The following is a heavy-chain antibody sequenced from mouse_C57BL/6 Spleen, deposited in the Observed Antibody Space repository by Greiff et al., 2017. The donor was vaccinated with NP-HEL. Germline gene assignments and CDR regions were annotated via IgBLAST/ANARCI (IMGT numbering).Heavy chain of an antibody. CDR1: GYTFTSYW. CDR2: IHPNSGST. Sequence: QVQLQQPGAELVKPGASVKLSCKASGYTFTSYWMHWVKQRPGQGLEWIGMIHPNSGSTNYNEKFKSKATLTVDKSSSTAYMQLSTLTSEDSAVYYCARGGYSYYFDYWGQGTTLTVSS. V-gene: IGHV1-64*01. CDR3: ARGGYSYYFDY. J-gene: IGHJ2*01. D-gene: IGHD1-1*02.